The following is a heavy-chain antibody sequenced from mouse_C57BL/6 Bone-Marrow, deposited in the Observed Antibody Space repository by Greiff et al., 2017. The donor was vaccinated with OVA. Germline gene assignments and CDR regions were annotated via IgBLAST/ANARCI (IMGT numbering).Heavy chain of an antibody. J-gene: IGHJ4*01. CDR2: IYPRSGNT. CDR3: APYGNYNYAMDY. Sequence: VKLVESGAELARPGASVKLSCKASGYTFTSYGISWVKQRTGQGLEWIGEIYPRSGNTYYNEKFKGKATLTADKSSSTAYMELRSLTSEDSAVYFCAPYGNYNYAMDYWGQGTSVTVSS. D-gene: IGHD2-1*01. CDR1: GYTFTSYG. V-gene: IGHV1-81*01.